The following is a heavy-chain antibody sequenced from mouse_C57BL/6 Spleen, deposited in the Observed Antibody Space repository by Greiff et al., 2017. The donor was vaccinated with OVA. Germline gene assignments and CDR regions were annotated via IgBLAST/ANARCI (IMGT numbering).Heavy chain of an antibody. Sequence: EVKLVESGGGLVKPGGSLKLSCAASGFTFSSYAMSWVRQTPEKRLEWVATISDGGSYTYYPDNVKGRFTISRDNTKNNLYLQMSHLKSEDTAMYYSAREIYDGPNFSSISAMDYWGQGTSVTVSS. D-gene: IGHD2-3*01. CDR2: ISDGGSYT. J-gene: IGHJ4*01. V-gene: IGHV5-4*01. CDR3: AREIYDGPNFSSISAMDY. CDR1: GFTFSSYA.